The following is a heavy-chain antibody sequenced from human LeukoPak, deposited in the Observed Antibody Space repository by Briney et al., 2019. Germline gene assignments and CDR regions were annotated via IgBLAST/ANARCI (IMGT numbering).Heavy chain of an antibody. J-gene: IGHJ4*02. Sequence: SETLSLTCTVSGGSISSSTDYWGWIRQPPGKGLEWIGTIYYSGPTYYNPSLKSRVTISVDTSKNQFSLKLNSVTAADTAVYYCARGYYDSSGYYQSPIFDYWGQGTLVTVSS. D-gene: IGHD3-22*01. CDR3: ARGYYDSSGYYQSPIFDY. V-gene: IGHV4-39*07. CDR2: IYYSGPT. CDR1: GGSISSSTDY.